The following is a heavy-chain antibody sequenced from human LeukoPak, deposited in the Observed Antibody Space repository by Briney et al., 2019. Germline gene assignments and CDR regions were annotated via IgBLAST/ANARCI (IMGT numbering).Heavy chain of an antibody. CDR3: ARSDFGGAFDI. CDR1: GGTFSSYA. D-gene: IGHD3-3*01. Sequence: GASVKVSCEASGGTFSSYAISWVRQAPGQGLEWMGRIIPILGIANYAQKFQGRVTITADKSTSTAYMELSSLRSEDTAVYYCARSDFGGAFDIWGQGTMVTVSS. CDR2: IIPILGIA. J-gene: IGHJ3*02. V-gene: IGHV1-69*04.